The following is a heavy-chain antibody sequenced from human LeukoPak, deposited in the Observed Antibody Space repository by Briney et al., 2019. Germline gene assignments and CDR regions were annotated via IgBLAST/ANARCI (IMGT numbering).Heavy chain of an antibody. CDR3: ARGTYYDFWSGSGGI. CDR2: INPSGGST. Sequence: ASVKVSCKASGYTFASYYMHWVRQAPGQGLEWMGIINPSGGSTSYAQKFQGRVTMTRDMSTSTVYMELSSLRSEDTAVYYCARGTYYDFWSGSGGIWGQGTMVTVSS. V-gene: IGHV1-46*01. J-gene: IGHJ3*02. D-gene: IGHD3-3*01. CDR1: GYTFASYY.